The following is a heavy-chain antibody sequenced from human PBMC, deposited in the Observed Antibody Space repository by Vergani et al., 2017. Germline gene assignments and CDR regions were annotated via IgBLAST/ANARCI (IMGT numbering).Heavy chain of an antibody. Sequence: QVQLVESGGGVVQPGTSLRLSCVVSGFALNRHAMYWVRQAPGKGLEWVAVIWYDGSNKYYADSVKGRFTISRDNSQNTVNLQMNSLRVDDTAVYYCAKYLGGCDSISCSYYMDVWGKGTTVTV. CDR2: IWYDGSNK. V-gene: IGHV3-33*06. CDR3: AKYLGGCDSISCSYYMDV. D-gene: IGHD2/OR15-2a*01. J-gene: IGHJ6*03. CDR1: GFALNRHA.